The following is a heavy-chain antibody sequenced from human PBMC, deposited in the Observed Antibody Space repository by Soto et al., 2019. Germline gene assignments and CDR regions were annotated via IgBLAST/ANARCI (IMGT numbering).Heavy chain of an antibody. J-gene: IGHJ4*02. CDR3: ARVETCSSTSCYSVFDY. Sequence: EVQLVESGGALVQPGGSLRLSCAASGFTFSNYWMHWVRQAPGKRLVWVSRINSDGSNTNYADSAKGRFTISRDNTKNTLYLQMNSLRAEDTAVYYCARVETCSSTSCYSVFDYWGQGTLVTVSS. CDR1: GFTFSNYW. V-gene: IGHV3-74*01. CDR2: INSDGSNT. D-gene: IGHD2-2*01.